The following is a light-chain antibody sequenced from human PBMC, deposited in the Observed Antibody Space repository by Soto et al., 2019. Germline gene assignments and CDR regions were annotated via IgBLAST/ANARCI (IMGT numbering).Light chain of an antibody. Sequence: QSALTQPASVSGFPGQSITISCTGTSSDVGGYNYVSWYQQHPGKAPKLMIYDVSNRPSGVSNRFSGSKSGNTASLTISGLQAEDEADYYCSSYTSSSTLVGFGGGTKLTVL. J-gene: IGLJ2*01. CDR2: DVS. V-gene: IGLV2-14*01. CDR3: SSYTSSSTLVG. CDR1: SSDVGGYNY.